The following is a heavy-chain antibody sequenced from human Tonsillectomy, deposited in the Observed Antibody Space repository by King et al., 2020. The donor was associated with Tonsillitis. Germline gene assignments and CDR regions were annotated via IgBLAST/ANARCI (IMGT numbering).Heavy chain of an antibody. CDR2: IIPILGIA. CDR3: AGGRYYDFWSGYHDAFEI. D-gene: IGHD3-3*01. Sequence: VQLVQSGAEVKKPGSSVKVSCKASGGTFSSYAISWVRQAPGQGLEWMGRIIPILGIANYAQKFQGRVTITADKSTSTAYRELGGLRSEATAGYYCAGGRYYDFWSGYHDAFEIWGQGTMVTVSS. CDR1: GGTFSSYA. J-gene: IGHJ3*02. V-gene: IGHV1-69*04.